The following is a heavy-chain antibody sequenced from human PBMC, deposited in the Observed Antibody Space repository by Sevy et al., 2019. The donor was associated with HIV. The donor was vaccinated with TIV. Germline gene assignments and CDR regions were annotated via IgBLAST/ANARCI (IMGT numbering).Heavy chain of an antibody. CDR2: ISGSGSRS. J-gene: IGHJ3*02. CDR3: GKFFYGSGNNNDGFEI. CDR1: GFIFSSYA. V-gene: IGHV3-23*01. D-gene: IGHD3-10*01. Sequence: GGSLRLSCAASGFIFSSYAMSWVRQAPGKGLEWVSSISGSGSRSYVADSLKGRFTIARDNSKNTVSLQINSLRAEDTAVYYCGKFFYGSGNNNDGFEIWGQGTMVTVSS.